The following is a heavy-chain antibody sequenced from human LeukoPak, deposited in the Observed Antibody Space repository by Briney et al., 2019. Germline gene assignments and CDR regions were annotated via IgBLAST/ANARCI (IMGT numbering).Heavy chain of an antibody. CDR1: GGSISSSSYY. Sequence: SETLSLTCTVSGGSISSSSYYWGWIRQPPGKGLEWIGNIYYSGSSYYNPSLKSRVTISVDTSKNQFSLKLSSVTAADTAVYYCARGYTLEGQRYFDYWGQGTLVTVSS. V-gene: IGHV4-39*07. D-gene: IGHD2-2*02. J-gene: IGHJ4*02. CDR3: ARGYTLEGQRYFDY. CDR2: IYYSGSS.